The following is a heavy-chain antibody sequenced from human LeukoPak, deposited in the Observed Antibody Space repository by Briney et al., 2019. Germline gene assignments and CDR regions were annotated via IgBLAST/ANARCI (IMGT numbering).Heavy chain of an antibody. V-gene: IGHV1-2*02. D-gene: IGHD4-17*01. CDR3: ARGYGDSSYYYYGMDV. CDR2: INPNSGGT. J-gene: IGHJ6*04. Sequence: ASVKVSCKASGYTFTGYYMHWVRQAPGQGLEWMGWINPNSGGTNYAQKFQGRVTMTRDTSISTAYMELSRLRSDDTAVYYCARGYGDSSYYYYGMDVWGKGTTVTVSS. CDR1: GYTFTGYY.